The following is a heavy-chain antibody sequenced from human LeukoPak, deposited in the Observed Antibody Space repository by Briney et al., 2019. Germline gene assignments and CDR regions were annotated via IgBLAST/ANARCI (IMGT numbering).Heavy chain of an antibody. CDR2: ISNSGGST. Sequence: GESLRLSCAASGFTFSSYAMSWVRQAPGKGLEGVSVISNSGGSTFYADSVKGRFTISRDNSKNTLYLQMNSLRAEDTAVYYCAKRASGSGTSLYYFDYWGQGTLVTVSS. J-gene: IGHJ4*02. V-gene: IGHV3-23*01. CDR3: AKRASGSGTSLYYFDY. CDR1: GFTFSSYA. D-gene: IGHD3-10*01.